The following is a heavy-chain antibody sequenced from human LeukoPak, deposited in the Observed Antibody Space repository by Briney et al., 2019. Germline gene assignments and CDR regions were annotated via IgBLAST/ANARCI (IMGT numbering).Heavy chain of an antibody. D-gene: IGHD6-19*01. Sequence: HPGGSLRISCAASGFTFDDYAMHWVRQAPGKGLEWVSSISWNSGSIGHADSVKGQFTISRDNAKNSLYLQMNSLRAEDTALYYCAKDFYGSGWEGGFFDYWGQGTLITVSS. V-gene: IGHV3-9*01. CDR2: ISWNSGSI. J-gene: IGHJ4*02. CDR3: AKDFYGSGWEGGFFDY. CDR1: GFTFDDYA.